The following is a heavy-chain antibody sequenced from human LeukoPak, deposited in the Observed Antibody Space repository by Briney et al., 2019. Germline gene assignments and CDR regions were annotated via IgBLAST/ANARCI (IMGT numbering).Heavy chain of an antibody. Sequence: GGSLRLSCAASGFSFSRYGMKWVRQAPGKGLEWLSYIRSSDSTTYYADSVKGRFTISRDNAKNSLYLQMDSLRVEDTAVYYCAKRADSCAHSFDYWGQGTLVTVSS. CDR2: IRSSDSTT. V-gene: IGHV3-48*04. CDR3: AKRADSCAHSFDY. CDR1: GFSFSRYG. J-gene: IGHJ4*02. D-gene: IGHD3-22*01.